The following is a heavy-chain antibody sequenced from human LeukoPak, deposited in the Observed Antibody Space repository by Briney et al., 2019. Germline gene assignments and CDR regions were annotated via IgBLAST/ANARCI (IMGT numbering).Heavy chain of an antibody. CDR3: AKLSQYYESSGYFVD. J-gene: IGHJ4*02. CDR1: GFTFSSYA. D-gene: IGHD3-22*01. CDR2: ISGSGGST. V-gene: IGHV3-23*01. Sequence: GGSLRLSCAASGFTFSSYAMSWVRQAPGKGLEWVSAISGSGGSTDYADSVKGRFTISRDNSKNTLYLQMNSLRAEDTAVYYCAKLSQYYESSGYFVDWGQGTPVTVSS.